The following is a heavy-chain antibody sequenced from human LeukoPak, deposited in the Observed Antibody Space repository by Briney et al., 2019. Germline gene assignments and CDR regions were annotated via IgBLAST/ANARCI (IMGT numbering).Heavy chain of an antibody. CDR1: GGTFSHYF. CDR2: ISAYNGNT. Sequence: ASVTVSCQAPGGTFSHYFISWVRQAPGQGLEWMGWISAYNGNTNYAQKLQGRVTMTTDTSTSTAYMELRSLRSDDTAVYYCARDLGVTAVDSFDYWGQGTLVTASS. D-gene: IGHD4-23*01. J-gene: IGHJ4*02. V-gene: IGHV1-18*01. CDR3: ARDLGVTAVDSFDY.